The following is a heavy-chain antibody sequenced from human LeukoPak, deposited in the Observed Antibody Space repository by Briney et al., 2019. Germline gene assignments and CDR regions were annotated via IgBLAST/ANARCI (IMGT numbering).Heavy chain of an antibody. J-gene: IGHJ4*02. Sequence: QPGGSLRLSCAASGFTFSSYEMNWVRQAPGKGLEWVSYISSSGSTIYYADSVKGRFTISRDNAKNSLYLQMNSLRAEDTAVYYCARRRWLQLRAFDYWGQGTLVTVSS. V-gene: IGHV3-48*03. CDR3: ARRRWLQLRAFDY. CDR2: ISSSGSTI. D-gene: IGHD5-24*01. CDR1: GFTFSSYE.